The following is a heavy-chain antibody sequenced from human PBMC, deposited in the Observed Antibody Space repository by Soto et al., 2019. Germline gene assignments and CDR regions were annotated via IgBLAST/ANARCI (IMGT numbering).Heavy chain of an antibody. CDR3: ARSPAAGINWFDP. V-gene: IGHV3-30-3*01. CDR2: ISYDGSNK. Sequence: PGGSLRLSCAASGFTFSSYAMHWVRQAPGKGLEWVAVISYDGSNKYYADSVKGRFTISRDNSKNTLYLQMNSLRAEDTAVYYCARSPAAGINWFDPWGQGTLVTVSS. CDR1: GFTFSSYA. D-gene: IGHD6-13*01. J-gene: IGHJ5*02.